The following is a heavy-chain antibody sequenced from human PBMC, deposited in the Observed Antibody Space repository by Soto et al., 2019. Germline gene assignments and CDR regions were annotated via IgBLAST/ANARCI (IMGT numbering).Heavy chain of an antibody. J-gene: IGHJ5*02. CDR2: IYATGTT. CDR3: VRDGTKTLRDWFDP. D-gene: IGHD1-1*01. Sequence: SETLSLTCTVSGAPISGFYWSWIRKSAGKGLEWIGRIYATGTTDYNPSLKSRVMMSVDTSKKQFSLKLRSVTAADTAVYYCVRDGTKTLRDWFDPWGQGISVTVSS. CDR1: GAPISGFY. V-gene: IGHV4-4*07.